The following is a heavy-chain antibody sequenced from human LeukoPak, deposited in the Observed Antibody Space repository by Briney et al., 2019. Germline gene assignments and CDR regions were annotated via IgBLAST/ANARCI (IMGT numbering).Heavy chain of an antibody. CDR1: GGSISPYY. D-gene: IGHD3-10*01. CDR3: ARHSSIGLGRGVIEVAGIGL. V-gene: IGHV4-59*01. CDR2: IYYSGST. Sequence: SETLSLTCTVSGGSISPYYWTWIRQPPGKGLEYIGYIYYSGSTNYNPSLKSRVTISVDTSKNQFSLKLSSVTAADTAVYYCARHSSIGLGRGVIEVAGIGLWGQGTLVTVSS. J-gene: IGHJ4*02.